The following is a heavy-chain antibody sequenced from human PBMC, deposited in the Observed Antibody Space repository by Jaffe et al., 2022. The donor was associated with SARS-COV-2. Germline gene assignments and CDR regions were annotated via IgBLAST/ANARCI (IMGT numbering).Heavy chain of an antibody. J-gene: IGHJ6*02. D-gene: IGHD2-2*01. CDR2: ISSSSSYI. Sequence: EVQLVESGGGLVKPGGSLRLSCAASGFTFSSYSMNWVRQAPGKGLEWVSSISSSSSYIYYADSVKGRFTISRDNAKNSLYLQMNSLRAEDTAVYYCARDGYCSSTSCPPGRMDVWGQGTTVTVSS. CDR3: ARDGYCSSTSCPPGRMDV. V-gene: IGHV3-21*01. CDR1: GFTFSSYS.